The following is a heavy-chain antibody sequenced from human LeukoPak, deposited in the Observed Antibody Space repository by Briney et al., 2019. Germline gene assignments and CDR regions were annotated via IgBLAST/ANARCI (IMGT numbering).Heavy chain of an antibody. CDR1: GFTFSDAW. V-gene: IGHV3-15*01. J-gene: IGHJ4*02. D-gene: IGHD2-15*01. CDR3: TTRRQDGW. CDR2: IKSKSDGGTI. Sequence: GGSLRLSCVGSGFTFSDAWMSWVRQAPGKGLEWVGRIKSKSDGGTIDYAAPVKGRFTISRDDSRNTLYLQMNSLKTEDTAVYYFTTRRQDGWWGQGTLVTVS.